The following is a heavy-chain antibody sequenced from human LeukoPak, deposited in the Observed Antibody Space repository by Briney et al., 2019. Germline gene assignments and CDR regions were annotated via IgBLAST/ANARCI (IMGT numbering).Heavy chain of an antibody. Sequence: GGSLRLSCAASGFTFSSYGMHWVRQAPGKGLEWVSAISGSGGSTYYADSVKGRFTISRDNSKNTLYLQMNSLRAEDTAVYYCAKVQYYYDSSGSFDYWGQGTLVTVSS. CDR1: GFTFSSYG. CDR3: AKVQYYYDSSGSFDY. CDR2: ISGSGGST. V-gene: IGHV3-23*01. J-gene: IGHJ4*02. D-gene: IGHD3-22*01.